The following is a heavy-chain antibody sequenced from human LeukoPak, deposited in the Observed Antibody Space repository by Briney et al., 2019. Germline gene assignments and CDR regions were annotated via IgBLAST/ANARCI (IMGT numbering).Heavy chain of an antibody. CDR3: ARERTPGSGYGVDY. J-gene: IGHJ4*02. CDR2: INPNINGT. Sequence: GASVKVSCNASGYTFTGYYIHWVRQAPGQGLEWMGWINPNINGTNYAQKFQGRVTMTGDRSISTAYMELSRLRSDDTAVYYCARERTPGSGYGVDYWGQGTLVTVSS. CDR1: GYTFTGYY. D-gene: IGHD6-25*01. V-gene: IGHV1-2*02.